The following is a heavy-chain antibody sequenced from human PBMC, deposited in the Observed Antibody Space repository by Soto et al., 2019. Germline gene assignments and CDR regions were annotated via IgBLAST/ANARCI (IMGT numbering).Heavy chain of an antibody. D-gene: IGHD3-9*01. Sequence: QVQLQESGPGLVKPSETLSLTCTVSGGSISSYYWSWIRQPPGKGLEWIGYIYYSGSTNYNPSLKRLVTISVDTSNNRFALRLSGVTAADTAVYYCARTGGYFDWLPPYYFDYWGQGTLVTVSS. CDR1: GGSISSYY. CDR2: IYYSGST. V-gene: IGHV4-59*12. J-gene: IGHJ4*02. CDR3: ARTGGYFDWLPPYYFDY.